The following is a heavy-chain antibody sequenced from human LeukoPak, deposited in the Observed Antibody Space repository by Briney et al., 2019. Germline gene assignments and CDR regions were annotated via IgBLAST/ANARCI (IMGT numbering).Heavy chain of an antibody. J-gene: IGHJ6*03. D-gene: IGHD3-22*01. CDR3: ARGGYYDSSGYYSSYYYYMDV. CDR1: GYTFTGYY. CDR2: INPNSGGT. V-gene: IGHV1-2*02. Sequence: ASVKVSCKASGYTFTGYYMHWVRQAPGQGLEWMGWINPNSGGTNYAQKFQGRVTMTRDTSISTAYMELSRLRSDDTAVYYCARGGYYDSSGYYSSYYYYMDVWGKGTTVTVSS.